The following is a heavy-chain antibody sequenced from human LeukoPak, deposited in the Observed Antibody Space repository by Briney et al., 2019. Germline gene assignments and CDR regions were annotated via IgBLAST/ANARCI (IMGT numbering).Heavy chain of an antibody. J-gene: IGHJ4*02. CDR2: IIPIFGTA. D-gene: IGHD3-22*01. Sequence: SVKVSCKASGGTFSSYAISWVRQAPGQGLEWMGRIIPIFGTANYAQKFQGRVTITTDESTSTAYMELSSLRSEDTAVYYCARDRSPSYYDSSGYYYFDYWGQGTLVTVSS. V-gene: IGHV1-69*05. CDR1: GGTFSSYA. CDR3: ARDRSPSYYDSSGYYYFDY.